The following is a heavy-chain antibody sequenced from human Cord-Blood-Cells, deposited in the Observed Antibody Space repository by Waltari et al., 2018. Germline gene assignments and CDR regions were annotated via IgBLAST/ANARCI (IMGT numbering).Heavy chain of an antibody. D-gene: IGHD4-17*01. CDR3: ARRPHHGDYFDY. CDR2: INHSGST. Sequence: QVQLQQWGAGLLKPSETLSLTCAVYGGSFRGYYCSWIRQPPGKGLEWIGEINHSGSTNYNPSLKSRVTISVDTSKNQFSLKLSSVTAADTAVYYCARRPHHGDYFDYWGQGTLVTVSS. V-gene: IGHV4-34*01. CDR1: GGSFRGYY. J-gene: IGHJ4*02.